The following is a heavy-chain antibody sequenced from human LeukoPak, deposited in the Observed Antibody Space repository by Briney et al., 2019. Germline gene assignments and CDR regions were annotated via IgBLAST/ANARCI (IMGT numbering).Heavy chain of an antibody. J-gene: IGHJ3*02. CDR1: GFTVSSNY. Sequence: GGSLRLSCAASGFTVSSNYMSWVRQAPGEGLEWVSVIYSGGSTYYADSVKGRFTISRDNSKNTLYLQMNSLRAEDTAVYYCARALVFGEESFDIWGQGTMVTVSS. D-gene: IGHD3-10*02. V-gene: IGHV3-53*01. CDR2: IYSGGST. CDR3: ARALVFGEESFDI.